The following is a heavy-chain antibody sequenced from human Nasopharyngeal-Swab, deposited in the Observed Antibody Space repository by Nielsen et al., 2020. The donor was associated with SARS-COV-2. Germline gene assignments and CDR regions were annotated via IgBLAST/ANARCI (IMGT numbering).Heavy chain of an antibody. V-gene: IGHV3-30-3*01. J-gene: IGHJ3*02. CDR2: ISYEGSNK. Sequence: AGSLRLSCAASGFTFSSYALHWVRQAPGKGLEWVAVISYEGSNKYYADSVKGRFTISRDNSKNTLYLQMNSLRAEDTAVYYCARAHYYDSSGLARSGAFDIWGQGAMVTVSS. D-gene: IGHD3-22*01. CDR1: GFTFSSYA. CDR3: ARAHYYDSSGLARSGAFDI.